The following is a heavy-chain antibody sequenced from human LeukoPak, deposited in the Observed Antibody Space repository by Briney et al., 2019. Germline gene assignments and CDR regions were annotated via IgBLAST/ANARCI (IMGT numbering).Heavy chain of an antibody. J-gene: IGHJ5*02. Sequence: PGGSLRLSCAGSGFTVSSNYMSWVRQALGKGLEWVSVIYTGGNTYYADSVKGRFTISRDNSKNTLYLQMNSLRAEDTAVYYCARGLIYSPNWFDPWGQGTLVTVSS. CDR3: ARGLIYSPNWFDP. CDR2: IYTGGNT. D-gene: IGHD4-11*01. V-gene: IGHV3-66*01. CDR1: GFTVSSNY.